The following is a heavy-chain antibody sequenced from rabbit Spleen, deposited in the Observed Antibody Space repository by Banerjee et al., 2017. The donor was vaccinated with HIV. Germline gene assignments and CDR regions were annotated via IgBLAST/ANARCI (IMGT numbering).Heavy chain of an antibody. J-gene: IGHJ4*01. CDR3: ARDLTGAIGWNFDL. V-gene: IGHV1S45*01. CDR1: GVSFSNKAV. CDR2: IDAGSSGFT. D-gene: IGHD7-1*01. Sequence: QEQLEESGGGLVKPGASLTLTCTASGVSFSNKAVMCWVRQAPGKGLEWIACIDAGSSGFTYFATWAKGRFTISRTSSTTVTLQMTRLTAADTATYFCARDLTGAIGWNFDLWGQGTLVTVS.